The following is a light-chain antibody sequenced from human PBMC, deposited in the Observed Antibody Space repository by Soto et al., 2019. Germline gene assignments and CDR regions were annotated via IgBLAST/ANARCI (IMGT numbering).Light chain of an antibody. CDR1: SGHSSYA. V-gene: IGLV4-69*01. J-gene: IGLJ2*01. CDR3: QTWGTGTLV. CDR2: LNSDGSH. Sequence: QAVVTQSPSASASLGASVKLTCTLSSGHSSYAIAWHQQQPEKGPRYLMKLNSDGSHSKGDGIPDRFSGSSSGAERYLTIASLPDEDAADYYCQTWGTGTLVFGGGTKLTVL.